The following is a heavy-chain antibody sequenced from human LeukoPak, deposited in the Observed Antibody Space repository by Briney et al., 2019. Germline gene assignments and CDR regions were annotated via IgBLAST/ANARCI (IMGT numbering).Heavy chain of an antibody. V-gene: IGHV1-2*02. CDR2: INPNSGAT. CDR3: ARDNHFCSSTSCQYYYYGMDV. J-gene: IGHJ6*04. Sequence: ASVKVSCKASGYTFTGYFMHWVRQAPGQGLEWMGWINPNSGATNYAQKFQGRVTMTRDTSISTAYMELSSLRSDDTAVYYCARDNHFCSSTSCQYYYYGMDVWGLGTTVTVSS. D-gene: IGHD2-2*01. CDR1: GYTFTGYF.